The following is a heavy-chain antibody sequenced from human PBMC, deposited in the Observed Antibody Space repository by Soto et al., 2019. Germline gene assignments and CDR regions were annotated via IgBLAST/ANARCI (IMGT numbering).Heavy chain of an antibody. Sequence: PSQSLSLTCAISGDSVSSVSAAWNWIRQYPSRGLEWLGRTYYRSKWYVDYAVSVNGRMTINPDTSKNDFSLQLNSVTPEDTAVYYCVRSRVFVAVAGMATYYYYYGMDVWGRGTAVTVSS. D-gene: IGHD6-19*01. V-gene: IGHV6-1*01. CDR1: GDSVSSVSAA. J-gene: IGHJ6*02. CDR3: VRSRVFVAVAGMATYYYYYGMDV. CDR2: TYYRSKWYV.